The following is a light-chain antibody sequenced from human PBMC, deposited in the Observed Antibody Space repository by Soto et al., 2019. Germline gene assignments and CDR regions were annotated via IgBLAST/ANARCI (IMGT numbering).Light chain of an antibody. Sequence: QSDLTQPPSVSGSPGQSVTISCTGTSSDVGSYNRVSWYQQPPGTAPKLMIYEVSNRPSGVPDRFSGSKSGNTASLTISGLQAEDEADYYCSSYTSSSTCAFGGGTKLTVL. CDR2: EVS. CDR3: SSYTSSSTCA. CDR1: SSDVGSYNR. J-gene: IGLJ2*01. V-gene: IGLV2-18*02.